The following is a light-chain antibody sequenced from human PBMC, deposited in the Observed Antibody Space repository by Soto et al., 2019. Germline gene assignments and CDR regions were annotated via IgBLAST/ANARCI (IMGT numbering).Light chain of an antibody. CDR3: QSSDSRLSGSDV. CDR2: GDS. Sequence: QSVLTQPPSVSGAPGQRVTISCTGSSSNIGAGYDVNWYQQLPGTAPKRLIFGDSNRPSGVPDRFSGSKSGTSASLAITGLQAADEADYYCQSSDSRLSGSDVFGTGTKLTVL. CDR1: SSNIGAGYD. V-gene: IGLV1-40*01. J-gene: IGLJ1*01.